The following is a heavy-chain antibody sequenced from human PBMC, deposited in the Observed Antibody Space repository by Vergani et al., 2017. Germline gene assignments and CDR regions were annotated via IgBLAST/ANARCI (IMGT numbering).Heavy chain of an antibody. J-gene: IGHJ4*02. D-gene: IGHD3-10*01. V-gene: IGHV1-69*06. CDR3: ASHHDVLLCFGELLYLDY. CDR2: IIPIFGTA. CDR1: GGTFSSYA. Sequence: QVQLVQSGAEVKKPGSSVKVSCKASGGTFSSYAISWVRQAPGQGLEWMGGIIPIFGTANYAQKFQGRVTITADKSTSTAYMELSSLRSEDTAVYYCASHHDVLLCFGELLYLDYWGQGTLVTVSS.